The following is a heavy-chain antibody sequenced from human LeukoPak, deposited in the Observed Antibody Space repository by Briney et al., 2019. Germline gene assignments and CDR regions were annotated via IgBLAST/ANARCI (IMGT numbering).Heavy chain of an antibody. D-gene: IGHD1-26*01. Sequence: SVKVSCKASGGTFSSYAISWVRQAPGQGLEWMGRIIPILGIANYAQKFQGRVTITADKSTSTAYMELSSLRSEDTAVYYCARDGTYRTYYYYGMDVWGQGTTVTVSS. CDR3: ARDGTYRTYYYYGMDV. V-gene: IGHV1-69*04. CDR2: IIPILGIA. J-gene: IGHJ6*01. CDR1: GGTFSSYA.